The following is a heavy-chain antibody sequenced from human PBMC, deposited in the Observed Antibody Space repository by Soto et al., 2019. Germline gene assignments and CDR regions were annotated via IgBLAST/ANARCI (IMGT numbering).Heavy chain of an antibody. CDR3: ARERGYTAMARSYYYGMDV. CDR1: GYTFTSYY. CDR2: INPSGGST. J-gene: IGHJ6*02. D-gene: IGHD5-18*01. Sequence: QVQLEQSGAEVKKPGASVKVSCKASGYTFTSYYMHWVRQAPGQGLEWMGIINPSGGSTSYAQKFQGRVTMTRDTSTSTVYMELSSLRSEDTAVYYCARERGYTAMARSYYYGMDVWGQGTTVTVSS. V-gene: IGHV1-46*01.